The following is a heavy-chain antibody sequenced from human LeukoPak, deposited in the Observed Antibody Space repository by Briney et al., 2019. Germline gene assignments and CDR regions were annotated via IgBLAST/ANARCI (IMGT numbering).Heavy chain of an antibody. CDR2: IYHSGST. J-gene: IGHJ3*02. D-gene: IGHD5-18*01. Sequence: PSQTLSLTCAVSGGSISSGAYSWSWIRQPPGKGLEWIGYIYHSGSTYYNPSLKSRVTISVDRSKNQFSLKLSSVTAADTAVYYCAREPFSRGNSYETGAFDIWGQGTMVTVSS. CDR3: AREPFSRGNSYETGAFDI. V-gene: IGHV4-30-2*01. CDR1: GGSISSGAYS.